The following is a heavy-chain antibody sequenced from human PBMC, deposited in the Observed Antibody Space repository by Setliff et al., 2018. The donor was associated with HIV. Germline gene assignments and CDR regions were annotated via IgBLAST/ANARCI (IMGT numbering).Heavy chain of an antibody. V-gene: IGHV1-2*02. CDR1: GYTFTGYY. CDR2: IDPNSGDT. J-gene: IGHJ3*02. Sequence: ASVKVSCKASGYTFTGYYLHWVRQAPGQGLEWMGWIDPNSGDTNYEQKLQGRVTMTTDTSTSTAYMELRSLRSDDTAVYYCAREGLIWFGELSLDDAFDIWGQGTMVT. D-gene: IGHD3-10*01. CDR3: AREGLIWFGELSLDDAFDI.